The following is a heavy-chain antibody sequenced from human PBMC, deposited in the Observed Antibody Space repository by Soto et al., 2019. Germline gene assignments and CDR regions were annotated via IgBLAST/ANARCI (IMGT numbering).Heavy chain of an antibody. CDR2: INPSGGST. J-gene: IGHJ4*02. CDR3: ARDSVEVVVPAVYYFDY. V-gene: IGHV1-46*03. D-gene: IGHD2-2*01. CDR1: GYTFTSYY. Sequence: ASVKVSCKASGYTFTSYYMHWVRQAPGQGLEWMGIINPSGGSTSYAQKFQGRVTMTRDTSTSTVYMELSSLRSEDTALYYCARDSVEVVVPAVYYFDYWGQGTQVTVSS.